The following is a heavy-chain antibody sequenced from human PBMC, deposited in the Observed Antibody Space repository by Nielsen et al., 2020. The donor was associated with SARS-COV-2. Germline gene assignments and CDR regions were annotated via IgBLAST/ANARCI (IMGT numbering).Heavy chain of an antibody. CDR2: ISSSSSYI. J-gene: IGHJ6*02. Sequence: GGSLRLSCAASGFTFSSYSMNWVRQAPGKGLEWVSSISSSSSYIYYADSVKGRFTISRDNAKNSLYLQMNSLRAEDTAVYYCAREWDYYDSSLLLDYYYGMDVWGQGTTVTVSS. V-gene: IGHV3-21*01. D-gene: IGHD3-22*01. CDR3: AREWDYYDSSLLLDYYYGMDV. CDR1: GFTFSSYS.